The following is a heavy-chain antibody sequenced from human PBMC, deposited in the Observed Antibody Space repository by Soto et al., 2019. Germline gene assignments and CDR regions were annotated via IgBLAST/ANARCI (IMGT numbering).Heavy chain of an antibody. D-gene: IGHD3-22*01. V-gene: IGHV3-7*01. Sequence: EVQLVESGGGLVQPGGSLRLSCAASGFTFSSYWMSWVRQAPGKGLEWVANIKQDGSEKYYVDSVKGRFTISRDNAKNXLYLQMNSLRAEDTAVYYCARGDFDSSGYYPPFDYWGQGTLVTVSS. CDR3: ARGDFDSSGYYPPFDY. CDR2: IKQDGSEK. CDR1: GFTFSSYW. J-gene: IGHJ4*02.